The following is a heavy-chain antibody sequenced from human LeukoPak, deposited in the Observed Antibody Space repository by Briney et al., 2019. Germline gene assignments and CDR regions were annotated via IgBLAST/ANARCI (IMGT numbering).Heavy chain of an antibody. J-gene: IGHJ4*02. V-gene: IGHV1-2*06. CDR2: IKPNSGGT. CDR1: GYTFTGYY. D-gene: IGHD6-19*01. CDR3: ARPAVAGYDY. Sequence: ASVKVSLKSSGYTFTGYYMHWVRQPPGRGLEWMGRIKPNSGGTNYAEKSQGRATMTRETSISTAYMEVSRLRSDDTAVYYCARPAVAGYDYWGQGTLVTVS.